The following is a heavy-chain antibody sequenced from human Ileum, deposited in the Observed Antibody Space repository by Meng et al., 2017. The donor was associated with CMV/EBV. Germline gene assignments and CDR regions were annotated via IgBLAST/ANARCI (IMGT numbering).Heavy chain of an antibody. J-gene: IGHJ4*02. CDR3: ARVFEAGEDY. CDR1: GFTFSNSY. CDR2: ISGPGTTI. V-gene: IGHV3-11*04. D-gene: IGHD7-27*01. Sequence: LSWPASGFTFSNSYMSWVRQAPGKGLEWVSHISGPGTTIYHADSVKGRFTISRDNAENSLYLQMNSLRAEDTAVYFCARVFEAGEDYWGQGTLVTVSS.